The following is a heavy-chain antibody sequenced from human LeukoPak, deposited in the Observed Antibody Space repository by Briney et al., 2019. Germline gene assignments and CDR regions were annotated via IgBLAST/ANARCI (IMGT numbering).Heavy chain of an antibody. CDR1: GYTFTSYD. J-gene: IGHJ4*02. D-gene: IGHD6-19*01. V-gene: IGHV1-8*03. CDR3: ARGQVSSGWYPYGDY. CDR2: MNPNSGNT. Sequence: GASVKVSFKASGYTFTSYDINWVRQATGQGLEWMGWMNPNSGNTGYAQKFQGRVTITRNTSISTAYMELSSLRSEDTAVYYCARGQVSSGWYPYGDYWGQGTLVAVSS.